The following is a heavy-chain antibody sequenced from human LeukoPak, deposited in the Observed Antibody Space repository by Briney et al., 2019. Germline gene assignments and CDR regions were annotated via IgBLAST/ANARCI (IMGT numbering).Heavy chain of an antibody. Sequence: GGSLRLSCLASGFTFSNFAMSWVRQAPGKGLEWVSAISGSGRSTYYADSVKGRFIISRDNSKNTLYLQMNSLRAEDTAIFYCAKVLPTAGLDYWGQGTLVTVSS. V-gene: IGHV3-23*01. J-gene: IGHJ4*02. CDR1: GFTFSNFA. CDR2: ISGSGRST. D-gene: IGHD6-13*01. CDR3: AKVLPTAGLDY.